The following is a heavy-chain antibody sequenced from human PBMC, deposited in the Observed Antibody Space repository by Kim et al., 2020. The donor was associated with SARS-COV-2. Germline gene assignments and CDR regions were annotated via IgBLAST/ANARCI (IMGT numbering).Heavy chain of an antibody. J-gene: IGHJ6*01. CDR1: GFTFRTSW. CDR3: ARDRRYGMDV. Sequence: GGSLRLSCAASGFTFRTSWIHWARQVPGKGLVWVSYITGDGSYTNYADSVKGRFIISRDNAKNTVFLQMNSLRAEDTAVYYCARDRRYGMDVWGQGTTVT. CDR2: ITGDGSYT. V-gene: IGHV3-74*01.